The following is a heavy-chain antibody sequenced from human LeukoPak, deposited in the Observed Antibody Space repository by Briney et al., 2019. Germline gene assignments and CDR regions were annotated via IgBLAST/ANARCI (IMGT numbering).Heavy chain of an antibody. CDR2: IIPIFGTA. Sequence: SVKVSCKASGGTFSSYAISWVRQAPGQGLEWMGGIIPIFGTANYAQKFQGRVTITTDESTSTAYMELSSLRSEDTAVYYCARENLQDTIFGVVITGMDVWGKGTTVSVPS. V-gene: IGHV1-69*05. J-gene: IGHJ6*04. CDR1: GGTFSSYA. D-gene: IGHD3-3*01. CDR3: ARENLQDTIFGVVITGMDV.